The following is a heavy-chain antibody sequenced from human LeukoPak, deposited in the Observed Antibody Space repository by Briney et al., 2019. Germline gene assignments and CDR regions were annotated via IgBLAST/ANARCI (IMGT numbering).Heavy chain of an antibody. CDR2: IRYDGSNK. D-gene: IGHD3-16*01. Sequence: PGGSLRLSCAASGFTFSSYGMHWVRQAPGKGLEWVAFIRYDGSNKYYADSVKGRFTISRDNSKNTLYLQMNSLRAEDTAVYYCAAQPLTHYYYYYMDVWGKGTTVTISS. CDR3: AAQPLTHYYYYYMDV. CDR1: GFTFSSYG. J-gene: IGHJ6*03. V-gene: IGHV3-30*02.